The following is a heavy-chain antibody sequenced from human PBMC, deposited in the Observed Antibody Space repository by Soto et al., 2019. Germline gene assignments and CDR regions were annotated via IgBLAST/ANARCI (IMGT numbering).Heavy chain of an antibody. Sequence: SGGSLRLSCAASGFTFSSYAMTWVRQAPGKGLERVSGISGSGATTSYADSVKGRFTVSRDNSKNTLYLQMNSLRVEDTAVYHCAKLRYFDWSAYNWFEYWGQGTPVTVSS. V-gene: IGHV3-23*01. CDR2: ISGSGATT. J-gene: IGHJ5*01. CDR1: GFTFSSYA. D-gene: IGHD3-9*01. CDR3: AKLRYFDWSAYNWFEY.